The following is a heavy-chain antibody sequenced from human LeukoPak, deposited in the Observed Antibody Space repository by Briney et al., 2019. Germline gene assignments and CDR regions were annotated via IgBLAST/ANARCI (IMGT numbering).Heavy chain of an antibody. D-gene: IGHD5-18*01. CDR1: GFTFSTYN. CDR2: ISSSSSYI. J-gene: IGHJ6*03. CDR3: ARTTEGGYTYDYFYYYYMDV. Sequence: GGSLRLSCAASGFTFSTYNMNWVRQAPGKGLEWVSSISSSSSYIYYADAVKGRFTISRDNAKKSMYLQMNSLRAEDTAVYYCARTTEGGYTYDYFYYYYMDVWGKGTTVTISS. V-gene: IGHV3-21*01.